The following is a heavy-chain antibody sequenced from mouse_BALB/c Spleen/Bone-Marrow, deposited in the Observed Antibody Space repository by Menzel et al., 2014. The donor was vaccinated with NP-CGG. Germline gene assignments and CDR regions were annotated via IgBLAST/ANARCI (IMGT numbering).Heavy chain of an antibody. D-gene: IGHD2-4*01. Sequence: EVQLQQSGAELVKPGASVKLSCTASGFNIKDAYMHWVKQRPEQGLEWIGRIDPANGNTKYDPKFQGKATITADTSSNTAYLQLSSLTSEDTAVYYCAVYDYEGFAYWGQGTLVTVSA. CDR3: AVYDYEGFAY. V-gene: IGHV14-3*02. CDR1: GFNIKDAY. J-gene: IGHJ3*01. CDR2: IDPANGNT.